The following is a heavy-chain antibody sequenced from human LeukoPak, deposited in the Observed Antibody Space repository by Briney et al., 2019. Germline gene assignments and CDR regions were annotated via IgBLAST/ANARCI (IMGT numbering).Heavy chain of an antibody. CDR2: IIPIFGTA. Sequence: GASVKVSCKASGGTFSSYAISWVRQAPGQGLEWMGGIIPIFGTANYAQKFQGRVTITADESTSTAYMELSSLRSEDTAVYYCARDPRGRGYSGYDNWFDPWGQGTLVTVSS. CDR3: ARDPRGRGYSGYDNWFDP. D-gene: IGHD5-12*01. V-gene: IGHV1-69*13. J-gene: IGHJ5*02. CDR1: GGTFSSYA.